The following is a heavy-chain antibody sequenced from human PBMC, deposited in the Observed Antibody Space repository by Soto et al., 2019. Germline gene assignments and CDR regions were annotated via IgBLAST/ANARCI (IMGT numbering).Heavy chain of an antibody. Sequence: PSETLSLTCTVSGGSIRSYYWSWIRQPPGEGLEWIGHIFDSGTTYTNPSLRSQVAISLDTSKNHFSLTLSSVTAADTAVYYCARGPSGDKVHYWGQGALVTVSS. V-gene: IGHV4-30-4*08. CDR2: IFDSGTT. D-gene: IGHD7-27*01. CDR3: ARGPSGDKVHY. J-gene: IGHJ4*02. CDR1: GGSIRSYY.